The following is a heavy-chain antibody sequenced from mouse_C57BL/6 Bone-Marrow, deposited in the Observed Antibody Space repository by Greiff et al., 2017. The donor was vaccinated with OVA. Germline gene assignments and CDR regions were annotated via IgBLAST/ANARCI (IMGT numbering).Heavy chain of an antibody. CDR2: ISSGSSTI. V-gene: IGHV5-17*01. D-gene: IGHD1-1*01. CDR3: AKSDYGSGYVGPWVAY. J-gene: IGHJ3*01. Sequence: EVMLVESGGGLVKPGGSLKLSCAASGFTFSDYGMHWVRQAPEKGLEWVAYISSGSSTIYYADTVKGRFTISRDNAKNTLFLQMTSLRSEDTAMYYCAKSDYGSGYVGPWVAYWGQGTLVTVSA. CDR1: GFTFSDYG.